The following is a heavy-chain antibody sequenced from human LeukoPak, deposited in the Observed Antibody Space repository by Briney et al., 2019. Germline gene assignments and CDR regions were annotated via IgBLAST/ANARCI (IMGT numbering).Heavy chain of an antibody. D-gene: IGHD4-17*01. CDR2: ISDSGTT. CDR1: GASTSSYY. J-gene: IGHJ4*02. Sequence: SETLSLTCTVSGASTSSYYWSWIRQPPGEGLGWIGYISDSGTTIYNPSLKSRVTISVDTPKNQFSLRLNSVTAADTAVYYCASHTAVTIFDCWGQGTLVTVSS. V-gene: IGHV4-59*08. CDR3: ASHTAVTIFDC.